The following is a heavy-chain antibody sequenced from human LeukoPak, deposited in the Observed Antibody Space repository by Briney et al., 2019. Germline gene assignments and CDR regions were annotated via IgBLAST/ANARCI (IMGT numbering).Heavy chain of an antibody. D-gene: IGHD6-13*01. CDR2: FSSSGST. CDR3: ARLVGSSWYREVLRGRDY. Sequence: NPSETLSLTCVVYGGSFSGYYWSWIRQPAGKGLEWIGRFSSSGSTNYNPSLKSRVTISGGTSKNQFSLKLTSVTAADTAVYYCARLVGSSWYREVLRGRDYWGQGTLVTVSS. CDR1: GGSFSGYY. J-gene: IGHJ4*02. V-gene: IGHV4-59*10.